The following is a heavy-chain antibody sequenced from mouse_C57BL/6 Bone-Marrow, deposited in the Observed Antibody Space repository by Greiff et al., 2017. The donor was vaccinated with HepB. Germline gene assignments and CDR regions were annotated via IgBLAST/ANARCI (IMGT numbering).Heavy chain of an antibody. CDR3: ASWATTVVGGWYFDV. J-gene: IGHJ1*03. CDR2: ISYSGST. Sequence: VQLKQSGPGLAKPSQSLSLTCSVSGYSITSDYWNWIRKFPGNKLEYMGYISYSGSTYYNPSPKSRISITRDTSKKQYYLRLHSVTTEDTATYYCASWATTVVGGWYFDVWGTGTTVTVSS. CDR1: GYSITSDY. D-gene: IGHD1-1*01. V-gene: IGHV3-8*01.